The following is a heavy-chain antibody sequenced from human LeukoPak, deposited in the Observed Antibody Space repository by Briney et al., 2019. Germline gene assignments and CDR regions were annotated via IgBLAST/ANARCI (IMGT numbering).Heavy chain of an antibody. D-gene: IGHD6-13*01. CDR2: LWSDGIKA. V-gene: IGHV3-30*19. J-gene: IGHJ4*02. CDR1: GCTFTSYG. CDR3: ARDWARGSSWQGRDY. Sequence: GGSLRLSCATSGCTFTSYGMHWVRQAPGRGLEWVAALWSDGIKASYADSVKGRFTISRDNSKNTLYLQMNSLRAEDTAVYYCARDWARGSSWQGRDYWGQGTLVTVSS.